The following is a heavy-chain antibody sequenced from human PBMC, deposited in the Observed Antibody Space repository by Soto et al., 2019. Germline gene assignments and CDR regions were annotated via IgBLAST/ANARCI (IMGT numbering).Heavy chain of an antibody. V-gene: IGHV4-34*01. CDR2: INHSGST. CDR3: ARVWGGAFDI. Sequence: SETLSLTCAVYGLSFSGYYWTWIRQPPGTGLEWIGEINHSGSTNYNPSLKSRVTISVDTSKNQFSLKLTSVTAADTAVYYCARVWGGAFDIWGQGTMVTVSS. D-gene: IGHD3-10*01. CDR1: GLSFSGYY. J-gene: IGHJ3*02.